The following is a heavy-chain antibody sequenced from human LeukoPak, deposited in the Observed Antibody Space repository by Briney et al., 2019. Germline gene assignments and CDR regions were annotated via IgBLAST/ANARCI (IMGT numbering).Heavy chain of an antibody. CDR2: SYPGDSDT. J-gene: IGHJ4*02. CDR3: ARSSTYYYDSSGFYLPH. D-gene: IGHD3-22*01. CDR1: GYIFTTYW. V-gene: IGHV5-51*01. Sequence: GESLKISCKGSGYIFTTYWIGLVRQMPVKGLKWIGVSYPGDSDTRYSASFQSQVIILADKSISTAYLQWSRLEASDTAIYYCARSSTYYYDSSGFYLPHWGQGTLVTVSS.